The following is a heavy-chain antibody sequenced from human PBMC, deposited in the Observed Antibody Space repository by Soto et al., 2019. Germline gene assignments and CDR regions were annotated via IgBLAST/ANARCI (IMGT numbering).Heavy chain of an antibody. J-gene: IGHJ3*02. CDR2: FYPGDSTS. Sequence: GESLKISCKTSGYSFISYWVAWVRQKPGKGLEWMGTFYPGDSTSTYSPSFQGQVTISVDRSISTAYLHLSSLKASDTAMYYCARIIGYCRNNDCSWTFDIWGQGTTVTV. D-gene: IGHD2-2*03. V-gene: IGHV5-51*01. CDR1: GYSFISYW. CDR3: ARIIGYCRNNDCSWTFDI.